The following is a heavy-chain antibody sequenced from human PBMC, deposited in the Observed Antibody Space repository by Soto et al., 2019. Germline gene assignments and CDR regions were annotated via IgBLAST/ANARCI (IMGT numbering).Heavy chain of an antibody. CDR3: ARDFSLFSMVVVAPGY. J-gene: IGHJ4*02. V-gene: IGHV1-3*01. D-gene: IGHD3-22*01. Sequence: ASVKVSCKASGYTFTTYAMHWVRQAPGQRLEWMGWINAGNGDTKYSQNFRGRVTFTRDTSASTAYMELSSLRSEDTAVYYCARDFSLFSMVVVAPGYWGQGTLVTV. CDR1: GYTFTTYA. CDR2: INAGNGDT.